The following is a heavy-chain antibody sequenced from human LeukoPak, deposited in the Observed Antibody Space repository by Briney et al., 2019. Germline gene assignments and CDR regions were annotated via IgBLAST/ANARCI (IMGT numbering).Heavy chain of an antibody. CDR2: VSPYNENI. Sequence: ASVKVSCKASGYTFTSYDINWVRQAPGQGLEWMGWVSPYNENINYAQKFQGRVTMNTDTSRNTVYMDLKNLKSDDTAVYYCARGAFVAGGMDVWGQGTTVIVSS. J-gene: IGHJ6*02. CDR1: GYTFTSYD. V-gene: IGHV1-18*01. CDR3: ARGAFVAGGMDV. D-gene: IGHD3-10*01.